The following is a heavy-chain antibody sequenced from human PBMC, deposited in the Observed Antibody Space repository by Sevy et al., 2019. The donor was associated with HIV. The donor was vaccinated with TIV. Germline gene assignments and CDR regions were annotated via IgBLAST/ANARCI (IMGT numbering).Heavy chain of an antibody. CDR1: GYSFTSYW. V-gene: IGHV5-51*01. J-gene: IGHJ4*02. D-gene: IGHD3-3*01. CDR3: ARRPRRDYYDFWSGYEPFDY. Sequence: GESLKISCKGSGYSFTSYWIGWVRQMPGKGLEWMGIIYPGDSDTRYSPSFQGQVTISADKSISTAYLQWSSLKASDPAMYYCARRPRRDYYDFWSGYEPFDYWGQGTLVTVSS. CDR2: IYPGDSDT.